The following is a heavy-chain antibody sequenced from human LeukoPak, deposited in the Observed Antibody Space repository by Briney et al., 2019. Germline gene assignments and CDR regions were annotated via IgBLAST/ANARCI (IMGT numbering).Heavy chain of an antibody. J-gene: IGHJ4*02. Sequence: SVKVSCKASGGTFSSYAISWVRQAPGQGLEWMGGIIPIFGTANYAQKFQGRVTITTDESTSTAYMELSSLRSEDTAVYYCASSKRWSGYYLSAGDYWGQGTLVTVSS. CDR3: ASSKRWSGYYLSAGDY. D-gene: IGHD3-3*01. CDR2: IIPIFGTA. V-gene: IGHV1-69*05. CDR1: GGTFSSYA.